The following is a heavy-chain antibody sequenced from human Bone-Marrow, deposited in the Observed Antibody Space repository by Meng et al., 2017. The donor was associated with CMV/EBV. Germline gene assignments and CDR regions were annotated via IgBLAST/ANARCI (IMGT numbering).Heavy chain of an antibody. Sequence: SETLSLTCNVSGGSISSTSYYWGWIRQSPGKGLEWIGSIYSGGSAYYNPSLKSRVVISVDTSKNEFYVNMTSVTAADTAIYYCARAGSPGSSGWYDGMDVWGQGTTVPVSS. V-gene: IGHV4-39*07. CDR3: ARAGSPGSSGWYDGMDV. J-gene: IGHJ6*02. D-gene: IGHD6-19*01. CDR1: GGSISSTSYY. CDR2: IYSGGSA.